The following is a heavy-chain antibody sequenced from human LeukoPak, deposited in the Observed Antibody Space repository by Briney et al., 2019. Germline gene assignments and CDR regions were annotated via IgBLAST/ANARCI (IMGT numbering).Heavy chain of an antibody. Sequence: GGSLRLSCAVSGFPFSNSWMYWVRQAPGKGLEGVANIKSDGSGISYVDSVKGRFIISRDNARNSLYLQMNSLRVEDTAVYFCAVGNSMDVWGKGTAVTVSS. D-gene: IGHD1/OR15-1a*01. V-gene: IGHV3-7*03. CDR1: GFPFSNSW. CDR3: AVGNSMDV. J-gene: IGHJ6*04. CDR2: IKSDGSGI.